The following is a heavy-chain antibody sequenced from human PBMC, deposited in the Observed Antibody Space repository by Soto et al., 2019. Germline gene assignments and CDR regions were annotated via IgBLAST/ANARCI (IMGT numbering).Heavy chain of an antibody. J-gene: IGHJ4*02. CDR3: AKCRDIVATTDY. CDR1: GFTFSSYA. Sequence: GSLRLSCAASGFTFSSYAMSWVRQAPGKGQEWVSAISGSGGSTYYADSVKGRFTISRDNSKNTLYLQMNSLRAEDTAVYYCAKCRDIVATTDYWGQGTLVTVSS. V-gene: IGHV3-23*01. D-gene: IGHD5-12*01. CDR2: ISGSGGST.